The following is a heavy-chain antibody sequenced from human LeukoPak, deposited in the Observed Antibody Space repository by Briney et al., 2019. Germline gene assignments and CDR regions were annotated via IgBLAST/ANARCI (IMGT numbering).Heavy chain of an antibody. CDR2: ISYDGTNK. D-gene: IGHD2-2*01. J-gene: IGHJ4*02. V-gene: IGHV3-30-3*01. CDR1: GFTFSNYA. Sequence: GGSLRLSCATSGFTFSNYAMHWVRQAPGKGLEWVAVISYDGTNKYYADSVKGRFTISRDNAENSLYLQMNSLRAEDTAVYYCARDKVGSSTPFDYWGQGTLVTVSS. CDR3: ARDKVGSSTPFDY.